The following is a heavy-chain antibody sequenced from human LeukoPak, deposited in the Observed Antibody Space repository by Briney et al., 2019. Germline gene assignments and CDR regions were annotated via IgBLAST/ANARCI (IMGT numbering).Heavy chain of an antibody. V-gene: IGHV3-48*03. Sequence: GGSLRLSCAASGFTFSSYAMHWVRQAPGKGLEWVSYISSSGSTIYYADSVRGRFTISRDNAKNSLYLQMNSLRAEDTAVYYCARGWGGYYYDSSGYHFFDYWGQGTLVTVSS. J-gene: IGHJ4*02. CDR3: ARGWGGYYYDSSGYHFFDY. D-gene: IGHD3-22*01. CDR1: GFTFSSYA. CDR2: ISSSGSTI.